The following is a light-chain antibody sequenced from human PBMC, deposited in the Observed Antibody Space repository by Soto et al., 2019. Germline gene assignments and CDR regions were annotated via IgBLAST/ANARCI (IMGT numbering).Light chain of an antibody. CDR1: QSISSY. CDR2: AAS. CDR3: QHSYSTPRT. V-gene: IGKV1-39*01. Sequence: DIQMTQSPSSLSASVGDRVTITCRASQSISSYLNWYQQKPGKAPKLLIYAASSLQSGVPSRFSGSGSGTDFTLTISSLQPEEFATYYGQHSYSTPRTFGQGTKVEIK. J-gene: IGKJ1*01.